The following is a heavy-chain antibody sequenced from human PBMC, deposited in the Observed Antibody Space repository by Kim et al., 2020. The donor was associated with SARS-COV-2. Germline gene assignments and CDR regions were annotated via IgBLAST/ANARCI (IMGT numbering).Heavy chain of an antibody. CDR3: ARDRGYSSWYLTAFDI. V-gene: IGHV3-11*05. Sequence: SVKGRFTISRDNAKNSLYVKMNSLRAEDTAVYYCARDRGYSSWYLTAFDIWGQGTMVTVSS. J-gene: IGHJ3*02. D-gene: IGHD6-13*01.